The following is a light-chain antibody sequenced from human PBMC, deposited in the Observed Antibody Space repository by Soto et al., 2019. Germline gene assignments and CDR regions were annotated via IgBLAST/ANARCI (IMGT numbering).Light chain of an antibody. CDR2: DAS. V-gene: IGKV1-5*01. CDR3: QQYNSYSQT. CDR1: QDISNY. J-gene: IGKJ1*01. Sequence: DIQMTQSPSSLYASVGDRVTITCQASQDISNYLNWYQQKPGKAPKLLIYDASSVESGVPSRFSGSGSGTEFTLTISSLQPDDFATYYCQQYNSYSQTFGQGTKVDIK.